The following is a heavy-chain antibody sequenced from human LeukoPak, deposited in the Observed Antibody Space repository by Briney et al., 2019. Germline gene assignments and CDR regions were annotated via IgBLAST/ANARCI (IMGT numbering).Heavy chain of an antibody. J-gene: IGHJ5*02. Sequence: PGGSLRLSCEASGFTFSSHWMSWVRQAPGKGLEWVAIIKQDGSEKSYVDSVTGRFTISRDNAKNSLYLQMNSLGAEDTAVYYCAREISSWFRTEGRFDPWGQGTLVTVSS. CDR1: GFTFSSHW. V-gene: IGHV3-7*01. D-gene: IGHD6-13*01. CDR3: AREISSWFRTEGRFDP. CDR2: IKQDGSEK.